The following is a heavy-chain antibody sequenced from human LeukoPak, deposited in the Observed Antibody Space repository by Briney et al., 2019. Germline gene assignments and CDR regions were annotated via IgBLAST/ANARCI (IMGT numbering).Heavy chain of an antibody. D-gene: IGHD2-21*01. CDR2: INPSGGST. Sequence: GASVKVSCKASGYTFTSYYMHWVRQAPGQGLEWMGIINPSGGSTSYAQKFQGRATMTRDMSTSTVYMELSSLRSEDTAVYYCASADIVVVNNPSHGARFDYWGQGTLVTVSS. CDR1: GYTFTSYY. J-gene: IGHJ4*02. V-gene: IGHV1-46*01. CDR3: ASADIVVVNNPSHGARFDY.